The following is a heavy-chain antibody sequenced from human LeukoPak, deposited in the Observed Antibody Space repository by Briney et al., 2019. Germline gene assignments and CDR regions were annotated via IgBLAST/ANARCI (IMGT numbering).Heavy chain of an antibody. CDR2: INPNSGGT. Sequence: ASVKDSCMASGYTFTGYYMHWVRQAPGQGLEWMGWINPNSGGTNYAQKFQGRVTMTRDTSISTAYMELSRLRSDDTAVYYCRTDRYGDYGDYIDYWGQGTLVTVPS. CDR3: RTDRYGDYGDYIDY. J-gene: IGHJ4*02. V-gene: IGHV1-2*02. CDR1: GYTFTGYY. D-gene: IGHD4-17*01.